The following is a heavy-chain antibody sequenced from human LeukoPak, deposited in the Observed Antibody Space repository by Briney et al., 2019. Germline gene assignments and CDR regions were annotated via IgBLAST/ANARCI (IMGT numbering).Heavy chain of an antibody. CDR3: ARAPRGCSGGSCYSSPLYYYYYYGMDV. J-gene: IGHJ6*02. V-gene: IGHV3-30*15. CDR2: ISFDVSIT. Sequence: PGGSLRLSCAASGLTFSSHAMHWVRQAPGKGLEWVAVISFDVSITYYADSVKGRFTISRDNSKNSLYLQMSSLRVEDTAVYYCARAPRGCSGGSCYSSPLYYYYYYGMDVWGQGTTVTVSS. CDR1: GLTFSSHA. D-gene: IGHD2-15*01.